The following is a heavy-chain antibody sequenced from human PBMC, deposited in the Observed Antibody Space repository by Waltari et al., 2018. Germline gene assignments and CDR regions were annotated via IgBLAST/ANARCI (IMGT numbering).Heavy chain of an antibody. Sequence: QVQLVQSEAEVKKPGSSVKVSCRASGGTFSNYAINWVRLAPGQGLEWMGMSSPFLDVTKYAGNFQGRVTFTADQSTGTAFMELSSLRSDDTAVYYCARGREPGLVVLPADVWGQGTTVTVAS. CDR3: ARGREPGLVVLPADV. D-gene: IGHD2-2*01. CDR2: SSPFLDVT. J-gene: IGHJ6*02. CDR1: GGTFSNYA. V-gene: IGHV1-69*09.